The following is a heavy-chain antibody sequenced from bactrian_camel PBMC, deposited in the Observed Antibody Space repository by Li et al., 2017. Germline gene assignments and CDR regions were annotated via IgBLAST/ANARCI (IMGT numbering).Heavy chain of an antibody. V-gene: IGHV3S1*01. Sequence: VQLVESGGGSVQAGGSLRLSCLVSKTTDRTYYMAWFRQAPGKEREGVAAIFTGDGATYYADSVKERFTISKDTAKNTLYLQLNSLKTEDTAMYYCAKATMGWVVINFDYWGQGTQVT. D-gene: IGHD5*01. J-gene: IGHJ4*01. CDR2: IFTGDGAT. CDR3: AKATMGWVVINFDY. CDR1: KTTDRTYY.